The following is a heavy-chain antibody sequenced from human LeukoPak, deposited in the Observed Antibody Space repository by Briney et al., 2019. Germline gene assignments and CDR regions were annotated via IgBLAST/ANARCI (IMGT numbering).Heavy chain of an antibody. V-gene: IGHV3-64*01. CDR1: GXTFSRYA. D-gene: IGHD1-26*01. CDR2: ITSNGGST. Sequence: GGSLRLSCAASGXTFSRYAMHWVRQAPGKELEYVSAITSNGGSTYYANSVKGRFIISRDNSKNTLYLQLGSLRADDMAMYYCATASGSQYAEYFQHWGQGTLVTVSS. J-gene: IGHJ1*01. CDR3: ATASGSQYAEYFQH.